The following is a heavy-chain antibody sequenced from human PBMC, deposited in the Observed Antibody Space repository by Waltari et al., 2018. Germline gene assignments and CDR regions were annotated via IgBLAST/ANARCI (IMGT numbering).Heavy chain of an antibody. J-gene: IGHJ4*02. D-gene: IGHD6-13*01. CDR3: ARWGSSWYFDY. V-gene: IGHV4-59*11. CDR2: IYYSGST. CDR1: GGSISSHY. Sequence: QVQLQESGPGLVKPSETLSLTCTVSGGSISSHYWSWIRQPPGKGLEWIGYIYYSGSTNYNPSLKSRVTISVDTSKNQFSLKLSSVTAADTAVYYCARWGSSWYFDYWGQGTLVTVSS.